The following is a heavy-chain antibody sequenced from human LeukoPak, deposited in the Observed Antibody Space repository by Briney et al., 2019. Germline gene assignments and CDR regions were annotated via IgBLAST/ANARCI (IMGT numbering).Heavy chain of an antibody. CDR1: GDSISTYY. Sequence: PSETLSLTCTVSGDSISTYYWSWIRQPPGKGLEWIGYNYYIESPNYNPSLKSRVTISVGTSKNQFSLKLSSVTAADTAVYYCASRTGSSSTFHYWGQGTLVTVSS. CDR3: ASRTGSSSTFHY. V-gene: IGHV4-59*01. D-gene: IGHD6-13*01. CDR2: NYYIESP. J-gene: IGHJ4*02.